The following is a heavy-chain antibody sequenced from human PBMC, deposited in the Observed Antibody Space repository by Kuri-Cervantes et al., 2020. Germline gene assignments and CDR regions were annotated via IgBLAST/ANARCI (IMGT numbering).Heavy chain of an antibody. CDR3: AKEGAAQSSSWYDS. D-gene: IGHD2-2*01. V-gene: IGHV3-30*18. Sequence: GESLKISCAASGFTFSSYGMQWVRQAPGKGLEWVAVISSGGSNQHYADSVKGRFTISRDNSKNTLYLQMSSLRGEDTAVYYCAKEGAAQSSSWYDSWGQGALVTVSS. CDR1: GFTFSSYG. CDR2: ISSGGSNQ. J-gene: IGHJ5*01.